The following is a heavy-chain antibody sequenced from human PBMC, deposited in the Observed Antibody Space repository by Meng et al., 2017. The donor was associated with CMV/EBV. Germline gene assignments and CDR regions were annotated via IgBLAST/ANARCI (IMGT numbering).Heavy chain of an antibody. J-gene: IGHJ6*02. V-gene: IGHV4-61*01. CDR2: IYYSGST. D-gene: IGHD3-3*01. CDR3: ARAATIFGYYGMDV. CDR1: GGSVSSGSYY. Sequence: SETLSLTCTVSGGSVSSGSYYWSWIRQPPGKGLEWIGYIYYSGSTNYNPSLKSRVTISVDTSKNQFSLKLSSVTAADTAVYYCARAATIFGYYGMDVWGQGTTVTVSS.